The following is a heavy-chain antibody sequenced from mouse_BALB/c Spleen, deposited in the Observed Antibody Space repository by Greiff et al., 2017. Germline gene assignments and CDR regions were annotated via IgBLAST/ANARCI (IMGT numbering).Heavy chain of an antibody. V-gene: IGHV1S137*01. CDR1: GYTFTDYA. CDR3: ASVLLTGYFEV. D-gene: IGHD1-1*01. Sequence: QVQLQQSGAELVRPGVSVKISCKGSGYTFTDYAMHWVKQSHAKSLEWIGDISTYYGDASYNQKFKGKATMTVDKSSSTAYMELARLTSEDSAIYFSASVLLTGYFEVWGAGSTLTVSS. CDR2: ISTYYGDA. J-gene: IGHJ1*01.